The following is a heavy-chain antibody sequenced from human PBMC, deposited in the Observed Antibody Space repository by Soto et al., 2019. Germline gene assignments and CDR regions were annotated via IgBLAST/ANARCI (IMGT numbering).Heavy chain of an antibody. D-gene: IGHD4-17*01. CDR3: ATDVGGYIYGLARH. Sequence: GESLKISCKVSGYSFTSYWIGWVRQMPGRGLELVGVIYPGDSDTRYSPSLQGRVTISADKSITTAHLQWSSLQASDTAVYYCATDVGGYIYGLARHWGPGTLVTVSS. V-gene: IGHV5-51*01. CDR1: GYSFTSYW. J-gene: IGHJ4*02. CDR2: IYPGDSDT.